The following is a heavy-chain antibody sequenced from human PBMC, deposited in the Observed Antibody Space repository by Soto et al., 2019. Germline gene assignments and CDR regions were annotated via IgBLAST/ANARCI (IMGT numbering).Heavy chain of an antibody. CDR1: RFTFSNAW. J-gene: IGHJ4*02. Sequence: EVQLVESGGGFVKPGGSLRLSCAASRFTFSNAWMSWVRQAPGKGLEWVGLIKTKTHGATTDYAAPVKGRFTISRDDSQNTLYLQMNSLKTEDTAVYYCVTTGLCFGESGTNFDYWGQGTLVTVSS. V-gene: IGHV3-15*01. CDR2: IKTKTHGATT. CDR3: VTTGLCFGESGTNFDY. D-gene: IGHD3-10*01.